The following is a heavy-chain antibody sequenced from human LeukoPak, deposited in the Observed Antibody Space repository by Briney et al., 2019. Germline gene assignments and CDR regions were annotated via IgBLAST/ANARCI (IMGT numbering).Heavy chain of an antibody. Sequence: SETLSLTCSVSGGSISTYYWSWNRQPPGKGLEWIGYIYYSGTTNYNPSLKSRVTMSVDTSKNQFSLKLNSVTAADTAVYYCARESRLAVTGRYYFDYWGQGTLVTVSS. CDR2: IYYSGTT. CDR3: ARESRLAVTGRYYFDY. CDR1: GGSISTYY. V-gene: IGHV4-59*01. D-gene: IGHD6-19*01. J-gene: IGHJ4*02.